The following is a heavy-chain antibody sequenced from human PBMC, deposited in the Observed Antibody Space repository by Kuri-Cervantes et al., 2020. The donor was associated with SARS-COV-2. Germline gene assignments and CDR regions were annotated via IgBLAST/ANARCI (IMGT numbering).Heavy chain of an antibody. J-gene: IGHJ4*02. CDR2: IYVGSRST. V-gene: IGHV3-23*03. CDR1: GFTFSDYY. Sequence: GGSLRLSCAASGFTFSDYYMGWVRQGPGKGLEWVSVIYVGSRSTNYADYVKGRFTIARDASKNTLYLQMNSPRAEDTALYYCTKDHRAEPGDLLDFDCWGQGTLVTVSS. D-gene: IGHD3-10*01. CDR3: TKDHRAEPGDLLDFDC.